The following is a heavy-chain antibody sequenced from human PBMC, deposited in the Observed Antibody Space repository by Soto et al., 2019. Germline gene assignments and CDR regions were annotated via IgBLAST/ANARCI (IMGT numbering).Heavy chain of an antibody. CDR1: GYTFTSYD. D-gene: IGHD2-2*01. CDR3: ARFLRYQLLLSTYYYYYVDV. J-gene: IGHJ6*03. Sequence: GASVKVSCKASGYTFTSYDINWVRQATGQGLEWMGWMNPNSGNTGYAQKFQGRVTMTRNTSISTAYMELSSLRSEDTAVYYCARFLRYQLLLSTYYYYYVDVWGKGTTVTVSS. V-gene: IGHV1-8*01. CDR2: MNPNSGNT.